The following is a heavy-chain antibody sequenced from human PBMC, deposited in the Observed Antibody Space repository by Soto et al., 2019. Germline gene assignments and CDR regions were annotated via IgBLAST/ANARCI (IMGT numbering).Heavy chain of an antibody. CDR1: GYTFTGYA. CDR3: ARAVAVAADFDY. CDR2: INAGNGNT. D-gene: IGHD6-19*01. V-gene: IGHV1-3*05. Sequence: QVQLVQSGAEEKKPGASVKVSCKASGYTFTGYAKPWVRQAPGQRLEWMGWINAGNGNTKYSQKFQGRVTITRDTSASTAYMELSSLRSEDTAVYYCARAVAVAADFDYWGQGTLVTVSS. J-gene: IGHJ4*02.